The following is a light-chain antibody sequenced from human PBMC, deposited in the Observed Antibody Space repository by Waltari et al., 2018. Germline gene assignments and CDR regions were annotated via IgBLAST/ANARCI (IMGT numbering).Light chain of an antibody. Sequence: QSVLTQAPSASGTPGRRVTISCSGRSSHIESNTVHWYQQLPGTAPKLLIYSNNQRPSGVPDRFSGSKSGTSASLAISGLQSEDEAEYSCAVWDDSLSGVVFGGGTKLTVL. CDR1: SSHIESNT. J-gene: IGLJ2*01. V-gene: IGLV1-44*01. CDR3: AVWDDSLSGVV. CDR2: SNN.